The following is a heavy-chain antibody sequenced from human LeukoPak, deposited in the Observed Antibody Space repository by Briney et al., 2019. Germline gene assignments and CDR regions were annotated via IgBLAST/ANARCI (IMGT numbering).Heavy chain of an antibody. J-gene: IGHJ4*02. Sequence: GGSLRLSCEVSEFPFSVYVMAWVRQAPGQGLEWVSAIDASGSDTYYTDSVKGRFTISRDNSKNTVYLQMNSLRVEDTAVYYCADYRKPQGLDYWGQGTLVTVSS. D-gene: IGHD1-14*01. V-gene: IGHV3-23*01. CDR1: EFPFSVYV. CDR3: ADYRKPQGLDY. CDR2: IDASGSDT.